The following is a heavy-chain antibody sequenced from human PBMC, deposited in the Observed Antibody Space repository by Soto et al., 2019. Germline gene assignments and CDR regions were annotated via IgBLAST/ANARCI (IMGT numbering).Heavy chain of an antibody. CDR3: ASLNQGSDYVFWSGYYFRDYYYYYYMDV. J-gene: IGHJ6*03. CDR2: IYYSGST. Sequence: PSETLSLTCTVSGGSISSGVYYWSWIRQHPGKGLEWIGYIYYSGSTYYNPSLKSRVTISVDTSKNQFSLKLSSVTAADTAVYYCASLNQGSDYVFWSGYYFRDYYYYYYMDVWGKGTTVTVSS. CDR1: GGSISSGVYY. V-gene: IGHV4-31*03. D-gene: IGHD3-3*01.